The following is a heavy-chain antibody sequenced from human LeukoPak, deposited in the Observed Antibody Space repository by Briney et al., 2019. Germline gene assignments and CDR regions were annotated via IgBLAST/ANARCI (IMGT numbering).Heavy chain of an antibody. V-gene: IGHV3-53*01. Sequence: AGGSLRLSCAASGFTVSSNYMSWVRQAPGKGLEWVSDIYSGGSTYYADSVKGRFTISRDNSKNTLYLQMNSLRAEDTAVYYCARVFSDEGIDSSGTLFDYWGQGTLVTVSS. D-gene: IGHD3-22*01. CDR3: ARVFSDEGIDSSGTLFDY. J-gene: IGHJ4*02. CDR1: GFTVSSNY. CDR2: IYSGGST.